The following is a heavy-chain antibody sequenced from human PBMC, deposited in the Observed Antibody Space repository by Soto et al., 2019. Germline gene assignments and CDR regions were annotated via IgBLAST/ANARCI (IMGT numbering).Heavy chain of an antibody. CDR1: GYTFTSYY. J-gene: IGHJ4*02. CDR3: ARDSGDYYDSSGYATQ. V-gene: IGHV1-46*01. D-gene: IGHD3-22*01. CDR2: INPSGGST. Sequence: ASVKVSCKASGYTFTSYYMHWVRQAPGQGLEWMGIINPSGGSTSYAQKFQGRVTMTRDTSTSTVYMELSSLRSEDTAVYYCARDSGDYYDSSGYATQWGQGTLVTVYS.